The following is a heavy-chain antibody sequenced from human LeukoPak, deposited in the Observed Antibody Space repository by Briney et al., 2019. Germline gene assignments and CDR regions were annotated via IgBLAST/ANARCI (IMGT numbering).Heavy chain of an antibody. V-gene: IGHV4-34*01. J-gene: IGHJ5*02. D-gene: IGHD2-2*01. CDR1: GGSFSGYY. CDR3: ARGTRTFDP. CDR2: INHSGST. Sequence: SETLSLTCAVYGGSFSGYYWSWIRQPPGKGLEWIGEINHSGSTNYNPSLKSRVTISVDTSKNQFSLKLSSVTAADTAVYYCARGTRTFDPWGQGTLVTVSS.